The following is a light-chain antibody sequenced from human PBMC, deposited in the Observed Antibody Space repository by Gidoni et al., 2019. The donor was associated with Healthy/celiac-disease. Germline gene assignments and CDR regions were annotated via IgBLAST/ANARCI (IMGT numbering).Light chain of an antibody. Sequence: DIQMTQSPSTLSASVGDRVTITCRASQSISGWLAWYQQKPGKAPKLLIYKASSLESGVPSRFSGSGSGTEFTLTISSRQPDDFATYYGQQYNSYSRTFGQXTKVEIK. V-gene: IGKV1-5*03. CDR1: QSISGW. CDR3: QQYNSYSRT. CDR2: KAS. J-gene: IGKJ1*01.